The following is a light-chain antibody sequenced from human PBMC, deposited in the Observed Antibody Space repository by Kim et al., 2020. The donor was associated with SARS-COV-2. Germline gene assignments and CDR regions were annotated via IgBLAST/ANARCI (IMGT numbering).Light chain of an antibody. CDR1: QSLVHSDGYTY. CDR3: MQTTHWPLT. Sequence: PASLSCTSSQSLVHSDGYTYLNWFQQRPGQSPRRLIYRVSKRDSGVPDRFSGSGSGTDFTLRISRVEAEDVGLYYCMQTTHWPLTFGGGTKVDIK. V-gene: IGKV2-30*02. CDR2: RVS. J-gene: IGKJ4*01.